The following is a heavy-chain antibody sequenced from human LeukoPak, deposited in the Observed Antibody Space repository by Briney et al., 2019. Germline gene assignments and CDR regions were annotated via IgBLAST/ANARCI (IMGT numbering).Heavy chain of an antibody. Sequence: SVKVSRKASGGTLGSYAISWVRQAPGQGLEWMGGIIPIFGTANYAQKFQGRVTITADESTSTAYMELSSLRSEDTAVYYCARLAAAENAFDIWGQGTMVTVSS. CDR3: ARLAAAENAFDI. CDR1: GGTLGSYA. V-gene: IGHV1-69*13. J-gene: IGHJ3*02. CDR2: IIPIFGTA. D-gene: IGHD6-13*01.